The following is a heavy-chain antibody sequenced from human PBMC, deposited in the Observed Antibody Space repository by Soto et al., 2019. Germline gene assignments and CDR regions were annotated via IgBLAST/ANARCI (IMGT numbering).Heavy chain of an antibody. CDR3: ASSPGSYDYVWGSYRIGNWLDP. J-gene: IGHJ5*02. CDR1: GGSISSYY. CDR2: IYYSGST. V-gene: IGHV4-59*01. Sequence: SETLSLTCTVSGGSISSYYWSWIRQPPGKGLEWIGYIYYSGSTNYNPSLKSRVTISVDTSKNQFSLKLSSVPAADTAVYYCASSPGSYDYVWGSYRIGNWLDPCGQGPLVTVYS. D-gene: IGHD3-16*02.